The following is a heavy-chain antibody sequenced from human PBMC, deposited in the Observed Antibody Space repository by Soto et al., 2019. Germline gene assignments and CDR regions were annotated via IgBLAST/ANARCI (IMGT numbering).Heavy chain of an antibody. D-gene: IGHD3-22*01. CDR2: ISYDGSNK. Sequence: GGSLRLSCAASGFTFSSYAMHWVRQAPGKGLEWVAVISYDGSNKYYADSVKGRFTISRDNSKNTLYLQMNSLRAEDTAVYYCARDPTRSGYYLGRETLGRLSLFEYWGQGVLVTVSS. V-gene: IGHV3-30-3*01. CDR3: ARDPTRSGYYLGRETLGRLSLFEY. CDR1: GFTFSSYA. J-gene: IGHJ4*02.